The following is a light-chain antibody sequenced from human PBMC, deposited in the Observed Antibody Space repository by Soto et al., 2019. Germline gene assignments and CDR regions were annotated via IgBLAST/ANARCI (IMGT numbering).Light chain of an antibody. J-gene: IGLJ1*01. CDR3: SSYTSSSTLVV. CDR1: SSDVGDYNY. Sequence: QSALTQPASVSGSPGQSITISCTGTSSDVGDYNYVSWYQQHPGKAPKLMIYDVSNRPSGASNRFSGSKSGNTASLTISGLQAEDEADYYCSSYTSSSTLVVFGTGTKLTVL. CDR2: DVS. V-gene: IGLV2-14*03.